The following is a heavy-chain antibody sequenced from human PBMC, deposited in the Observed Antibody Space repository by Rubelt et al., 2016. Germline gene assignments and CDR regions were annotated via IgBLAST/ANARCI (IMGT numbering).Heavy chain of an antibody. CDR2: INHSGST. Sequence: QVQLQQWGAGLLKPSETLSLTCAVYGGSFSGYYWSWIRQPPGKGLEWIGEINHSGSTNNNPSLKSRVTISVDTSKNHVPRKLGSVTAAETAVDYCARQCARHGEWAFDVWGQGTMVTVAS. D-gene: IGHD3-10*01. CDR3: ARQCARHGEWAFDV. J-gene: IGHJ3*01. CDR1: GGSFSGYY. V-gene: IGHV4-34*01.